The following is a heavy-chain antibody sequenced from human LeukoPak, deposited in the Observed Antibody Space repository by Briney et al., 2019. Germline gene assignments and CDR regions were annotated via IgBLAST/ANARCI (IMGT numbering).Heavy chain of an antibody. D-gene: IGHD6-19*01. CDR2: INPNSGGT. CDR3: ARAQESGWYRRYHYYGMDV. J-gene: IGHJ6*02. CDR1: GYTFTGYY. V-gene: IGHV1-2*02. Sequence: ASVKVSCKASGYTFTGYYMHWVRQAPGQGLEWMGWINPNSGGTNYAQKFQGRVTMTRDTSISTAYMELSRLRSDDTAVYYCARAQESGWYRRYHYYGMDVWGQGTTVTVSS.